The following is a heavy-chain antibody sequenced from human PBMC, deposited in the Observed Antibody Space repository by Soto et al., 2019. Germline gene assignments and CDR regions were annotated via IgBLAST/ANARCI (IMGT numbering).Heavy chain of an antibody. CDR3: AKSPWVLRITMVRGVIDY. J-gene: IGHJ4*02. CDR1: GFTFSSYA. Sequence: EVQLLESGGGLVQPGGSLRLSCAASGFTFSSYAMSWVRQAPGKGLEWVSAISGSGGSTYYADSVKGRFTISRDNSKNTLYPQMNSLRAEDTAVYYCAKSPWVLRITMVRGVIDYWGQGTLVTVSS. D-gene: IGHD3-10*01. V-gene: IGHV3-23*01. CDR2: ISGSGGST.